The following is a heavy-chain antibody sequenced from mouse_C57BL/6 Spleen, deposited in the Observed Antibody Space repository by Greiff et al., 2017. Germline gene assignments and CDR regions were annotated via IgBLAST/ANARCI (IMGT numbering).Heavy chain of an antibody. V-gene: IGHV1-4*01. D-gene: IGHD2-3*01. CDR3: ARDDAPFTFAY. CDR2: INPSSGYT. Sequence: QVQLKQSGAELARPGASVKMSCKASGYTFTSYTMHWVKQRPGQGLEWIGYINPSSGYTKYNQKFKDKATLTADKSSSTAYMQLSSLTSEDSAVYYCARDDAPFTFAYWGQGTQVTVSA. CDR1: GYTFTSYT. J-gene: IGHJ3*01.